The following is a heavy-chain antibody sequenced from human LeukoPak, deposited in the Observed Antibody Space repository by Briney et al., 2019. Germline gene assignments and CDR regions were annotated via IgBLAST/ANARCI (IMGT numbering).Heavy chain of an antibody. CDR2: INPNSGGT. D-gene: IGHD3-16*01. CDR3: ARGGLVGAFDI. J-gene: IGHJ3*02. CDR1: GYTFTGHY. V-gene: IGHV1-2*02. Sequence: ASVKVSCKASGYTFTGHYMHWVRQAPGQGLEWMGWINPNSGGTNYAQKFQGRVTMTRDTSISTANMELNRLRSDDPAGFCVARGGLVGAFDIWGQETMVTVSS.